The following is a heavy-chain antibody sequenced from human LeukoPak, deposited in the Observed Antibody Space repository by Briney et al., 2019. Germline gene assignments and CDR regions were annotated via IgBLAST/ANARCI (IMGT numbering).Heavy chain of an antibody. Sequence: GASVKVSCKDSGYTFTTYGITWVRQVPGQGLEWMGWISAYNGNTNYAQKFQGRVTMTTDTSTSTAYMELKSLRSDDTAVYYCARDHMNYDFWSGYSNWFDPWGQGTLVTVSS. V-gene: IGHV1-18*01. CDR2: ISAYNGNT. J-gene: IGHJ5*02. D-gene: IGHD3-3*01. CDR1: GYTFTTYG. CDR3: ARDHMNYDFWSGYSNWFDP.